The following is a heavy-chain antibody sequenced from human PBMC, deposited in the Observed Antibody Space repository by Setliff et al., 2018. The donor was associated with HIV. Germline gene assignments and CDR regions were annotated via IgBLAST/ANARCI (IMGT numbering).Heavy chain of an antibody. Sequence: GGSLRLSCAASGFTFSDSYMSWIRQAPGKGLEWVSYISSQSTYTNYADSVRGRFTISRDNAKDTLYLQMNSLRAEDTAVYYCARDLSYDYDRSSDTFDYWGQGTLVTVSS. CDR1: GFTFSDSY. D-gene: IGHD3-22*01. J-gene: IGHJ4*02. V-gene: IGHV3-11*06. CDR2: ISSQSTYT. CDR3: ARDLSYDYDRSSDTFDY.